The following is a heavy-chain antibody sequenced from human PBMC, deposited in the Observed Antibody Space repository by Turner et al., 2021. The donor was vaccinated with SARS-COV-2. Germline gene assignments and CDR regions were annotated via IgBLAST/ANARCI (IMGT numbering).Heavy chain of an antibody. V-gene: IGHV3-30-3*01. CDR3: ARDGYSSSSIGYNWFDP. CDR1: GLTFSNYA. Sequence: QVQLVESGGGVGEPGRSLRLSCAASGLTFSNYAMDWVRQAPGKGLEWVAVISYDGSNKYYADSVKGRFTISSDNSKNTLYLQMNSLGAEDTAVYYCARDGYSSSSIGYNWFDPWGQGTLVTVSS. CDR2: ISYDGSNK. D-gene: IGHD6-6*01. J-gene: IGHJ5*02.